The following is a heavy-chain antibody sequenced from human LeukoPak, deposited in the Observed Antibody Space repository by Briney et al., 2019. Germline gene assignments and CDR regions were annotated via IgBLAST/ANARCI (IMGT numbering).Heavy chain of an antibody. Sequence: GGSLRLSCGASGFIFSSYAMNWVRQAPGKGLEWVSGISGRGSTTYYAGSVKGRFTISRDNSQNTLYLQMNSLRADDTALYYCTTGRVRGVDNWFDPWGQGTLVTVSS. CDR2: ISGRGSTT. CDR3: TTGRVRGVDNWFDP. V-gene: IGHV3-23*01. CDR1: GFIFSSYA. J-gene: IGHJ5*02. D-gene: IGHD3-10*01.